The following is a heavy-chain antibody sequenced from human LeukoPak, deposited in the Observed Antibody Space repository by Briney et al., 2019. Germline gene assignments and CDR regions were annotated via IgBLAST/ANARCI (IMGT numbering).Heavy chain of an antibody. CDR1: GYSFTSYW. CDR2: IYPGDSDT. Sequence: GESLKISCKGSGYSFTSYWIGWVRQMLGKGLEWMGIIYPGDSDTRYSPSFQGQVTISADKSISTAYLQWSSLKASDTAMYYCARKQGAAAAPYYFDYWGQGTLVTVSS. J-gene: IGHJ4*02. V-gene: IGHV5-51*01. D-gene: IGHD6-13*01. CDR3: ARKQGAAAAPYYFDY.